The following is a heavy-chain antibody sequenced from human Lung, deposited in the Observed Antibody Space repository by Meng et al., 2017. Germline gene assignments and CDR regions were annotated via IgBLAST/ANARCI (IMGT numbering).Heavy chain of an antibody. CDR2: IFHSGST. Sequence: QLQGSAPGLVKPSGPPSLTWAVSGGSITSSTWGSWVRHTPGKGLEWFGEIFHSGSTNYNPPLESRVTISVDKSKNQFSLKVYSVTAADTATYYCARFDISSSGRGDYWGQGILVTVSS. CDR3: ARFDISSSGRGDY. CDR1: GGSITSSTW. J-gene: IGHJ4*02. D-gene: IGHD1-26*01. V-gene: IGHV4-4*02.